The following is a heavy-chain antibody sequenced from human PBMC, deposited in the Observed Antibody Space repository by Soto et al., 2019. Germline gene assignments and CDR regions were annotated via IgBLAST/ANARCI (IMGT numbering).Heavy chain of an antibody. V-gene: IGHV1-3*01. CDR1: GYTFTSYA. Sequence: GASVKVSCKASGYTFTSYAMHWVRQAPGQRLEWMGWINAGNGNTKYSQKFQGRVTITRDTSASTAYMELSSLRSEDTAVYYCARDLVTMVRGVIIMGYWGQGTLVTVSS. CDR3: ARDLVTMVRGVIIMGY. CDR2: INAGNGNT. J-gene: IGHJ4*02. D-gene: IGHD3-10*01.